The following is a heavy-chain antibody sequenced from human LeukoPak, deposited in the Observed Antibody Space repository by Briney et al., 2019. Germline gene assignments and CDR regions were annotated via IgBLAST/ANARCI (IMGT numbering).Heavy chain of an antibody. CDR1: GFTFSSYW. CDR2: IKSDGSTT. J-gene: IGHJ4*02. Sequence: GWSLRLSCAASGFTFSSYWMHWVRQAPGKGLVWLSRIKSDGSTTTYADSVKGRFTISRDNAKNTLYLQMNSLRAEDTAVYYCARVVDTHFDYWGQGTLVTVSS. D-gene: IGHD5-18*01. V-gene: IGHV3-74*01. CDR3: ARVVDTHFDY.